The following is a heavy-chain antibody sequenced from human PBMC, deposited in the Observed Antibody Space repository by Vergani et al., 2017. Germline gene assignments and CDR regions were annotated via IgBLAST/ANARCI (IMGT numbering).Heavy chain of an antibody. CDR3: ARLEGGYYYDSSGYQGYFDY. CDR1: GYSFTSYW. V-gene: IGHV5-51*01. D-gene: IGHD3-22*01. J-gene: IGHJ4*02. Sequence: EVQLVPSGAEVKKPGESLKISCKGSGYSFTSYWIGWVRQLPGKGLEWMGIIYPGDSDTRYSPSFQGQVTISADKAISTAYLQWSSLKASDTAMYYCARLEGGYYYDSSGYQGYFDYWGQGTLVTVSS. CDR2: IYPGDSDT.